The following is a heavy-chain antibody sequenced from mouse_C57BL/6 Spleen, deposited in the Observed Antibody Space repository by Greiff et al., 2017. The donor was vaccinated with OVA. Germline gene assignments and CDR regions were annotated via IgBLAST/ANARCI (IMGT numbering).Heavy chain of an antibody. D-gene: IGHD2-12*01. CDR1: GYTFTDYN. CDR2: INPNNGGT. J-gene: IGHJ4*01. V-gene: IGHV1-18*01. Sequence: EVQLQQSGPELVKPGASVKIPCKASGYTFTDYNMDWVKQSHGKSLEWIGDINPNNGGTIYNQKFKGKATLTVDKSSSTAYMELRSLTSEDTAVYYCARGIYDEIYYAMDYWGQGTSVTVSS. CDR3: ARGIYDEIYYAMDY.